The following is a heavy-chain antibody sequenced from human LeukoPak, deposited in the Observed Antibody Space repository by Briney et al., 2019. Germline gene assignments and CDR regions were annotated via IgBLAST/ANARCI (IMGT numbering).Heavy chain of an antibody. CDR3: VREYCSGGTCYNDY. CDR2: ISSSGTII. V-gene: IGHV3-11*04. Sequence: PRGCLRDSREAPGFTLSDYYTKSMRQAFGEGRESVSYISSSGTIIYYADSVKGRFTISRDNAKNSLYLQMNSLRVEDTALYYCVREYCSGGTCYNDYWGQGTLVTVSS. CDR1: GFTLSDYY. D-gene: IGHD2-15*01. J-gene: IGHJ4*02.